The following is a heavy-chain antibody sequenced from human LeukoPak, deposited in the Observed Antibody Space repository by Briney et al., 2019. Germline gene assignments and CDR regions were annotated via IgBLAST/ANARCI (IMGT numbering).Heavy chain of an antibody. CDR1: GFTFSSYW. CDR2: INSDGSST. J-gene: IGHJ4*02. D-gene: IGHD6-13*01. CDR3: ARDRGQQLVLGLFDY. Sequence: QPGGSLRLSCAAAGFTFSSYWMHWVRQAPGKGLVWVSRINSDGSSTSYADSVKGRFTISTDNAKNTLYLQMNSLRAEDTAVYYCARDRGQQLVLGLFDYWGQGTLVTVSS. V-gene: IGHV3-74*01.